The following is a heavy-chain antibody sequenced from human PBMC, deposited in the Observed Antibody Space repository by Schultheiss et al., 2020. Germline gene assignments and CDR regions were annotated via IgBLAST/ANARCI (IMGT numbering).Heavy chain of an antibody. V-gene: IGHV1-58*01. CDR1: GFTFTSSA. J-gene: IGHJ5*02. D-gene: IGHD2-15*01. CDR3: AAVTRAYCSGGSCYSWGGGKNWFDP. Sequence: SVKVSCKASGFTFTSSAVQWVRQARGQRLEWIGWIVVGSGNTNYAQKFQERVTITRDMSTSTAYMELSSLRSEDTAVYYCAAVTRAYCSGGSCYSWGGGKNWFDPWGQGTLVTVPS. CDR2: IVVGSGNT.